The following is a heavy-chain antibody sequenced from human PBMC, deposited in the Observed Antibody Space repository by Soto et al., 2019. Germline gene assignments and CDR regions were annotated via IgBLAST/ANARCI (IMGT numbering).Heavy chain of an antibody. J-gene: IGHJ4*02. CDR2: IYYSGST. V-gene: IGHV4-39*01. CDR1: GGPISSSNYY. Sequence: SETLSLTCIVSGGPISSSNYYWGWIRQPPGKGLEWIGSIYYSGSTYYNPSLKSRVTISVDTSKNQFSLNLNSVTAADTAVYYCARQLSSSFFYWGQGTLVTVSS. D-gene: IGHD6-6*01. CDR3: ARQLSSSFFY.